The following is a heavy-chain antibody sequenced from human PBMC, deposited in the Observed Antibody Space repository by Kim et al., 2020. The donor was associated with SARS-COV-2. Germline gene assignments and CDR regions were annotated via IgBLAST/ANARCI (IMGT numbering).Heavy chain of an antibody. CDR3: AKDPRGIPGAFDI. J-gene: IGHJ3*02. V-gene: IGHV3-23*01. CDR1: GFTFSSYA. Sequence: GGSLRLSCAASGFTFSSYAMSWVRQAPGKGLEWVSAISGSGGSTYYADSVKGRFTISRDNSKNTLYLQMNSVRAEDTAVYYCAKDPRGIPGAFDIWGQGTMVTVSS. CDR2: ISGSGGST. D-gene: IGHD2-2*01.